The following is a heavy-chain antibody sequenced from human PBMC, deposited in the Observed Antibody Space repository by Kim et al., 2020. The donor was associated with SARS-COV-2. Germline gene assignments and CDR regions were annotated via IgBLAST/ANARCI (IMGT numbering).Heavy chain of an antibody. CDR2: ISSSSSYI. V-gene: IGHV3-21*01. CDR1: GFTFSSYS. D-gene: IGHD3-10*01. CDR3: ARDFQVSIGRATMVRGVKNYYGMDV. Sequence: GGSLRLSCAASGFTFSSYSMNWVRQAPGKGLEWVSSISSSSSYIYYADSVKGRFTISRDNAKNSLYLQMNSLRAEDTAVYYCARDFQVSIGRATMVRGVKNYYGMDVWGQGTTVTVSS. J-gene: IGHJ6*02.